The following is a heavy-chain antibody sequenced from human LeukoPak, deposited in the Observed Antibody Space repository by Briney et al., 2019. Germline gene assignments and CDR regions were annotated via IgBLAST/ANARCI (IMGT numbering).Heavy chain of an antibody. CDR1: GFTFNTYT. V-gene: IGHV3-30-3*01. J-gene: IGHJ4*02. D-gene: IGHD2-2*01. Sequence: GGSLRLSCAASGFTFNTYTMHWVRQAPGKGLEWVAVISYDGSDEYYADSVKGRFTISRDNSKNTLYLQMHSLRAEDTAVYYCAREDIVVVPAACHFFDNRGQGTLVTVSS. CDR2: ISYDGSDE. CDR3: AREDIVVVPAACHFFDN.